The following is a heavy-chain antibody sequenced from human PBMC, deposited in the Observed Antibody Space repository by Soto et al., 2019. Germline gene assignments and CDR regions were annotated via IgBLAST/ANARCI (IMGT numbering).Heavy chain of an antibody. J-gene: IGHJ4*02. D-gene: IGHD2-8*01. V-gene: IGHV4-59*02. CDR3: VRGGFYASRAWRY. CDR2: VYNTWNT. CDR1: GASVSSHY. Sequence: PSETLSLTCDVSGASVSSHYWSWIRQPPGKGLEWIGYVYNTWNTNYNPSLKSRVTMSVDTSKSQISLELRSVTAADTAVYYCVRGGFYASRAWRYWGQGALVTVSS.